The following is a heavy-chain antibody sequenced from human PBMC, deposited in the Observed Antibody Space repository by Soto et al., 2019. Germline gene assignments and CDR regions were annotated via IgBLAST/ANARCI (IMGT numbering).Heavy chain of an antibody. J-gene: IGHJ3*02. CDR1: GGSISSGGYY. CDR2: IYYSGRT. D-gene: IGHD6-19*01. CDR3: ARDKAGPYAFDI. V-gene: IGHV4-31*03. Sequence: QVQLQESGPGLVKPSQTLSLTCTVSGGSISSGGYYWGWIRQHPGKGLEWIGYIYYSGRTYYNPSLKSRVTISVDTSKSQSSLKLSSVTAADTAVYYCARDKAGPYAFDIWGQGTMVTVSS.